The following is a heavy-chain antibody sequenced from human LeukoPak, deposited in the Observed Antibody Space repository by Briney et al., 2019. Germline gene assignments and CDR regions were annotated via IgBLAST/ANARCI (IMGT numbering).Heavy chain of an antibody. J-gene: IGHJ5*02. CDR1: GYTFTGYY. V-gene: IGHV1-2*04. Sequence: LWASVKVSCTASGYTFTGYYMHWVRQAPGQGLEWMGWINPNSGGTNYAQKFQGWVTMTRDTSISTAYMELSRLRSDDTAVYYCARQVDTAMTPPWGQGTLVTASS. CDR3: ARQVDTAMTPP. D-gene: IGHD5-18*01. CDR2: INPNSGGT.